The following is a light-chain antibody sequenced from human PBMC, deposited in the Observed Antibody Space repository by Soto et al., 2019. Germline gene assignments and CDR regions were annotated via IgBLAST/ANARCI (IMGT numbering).Light chain of an antibody. CDR1: SSNIGRNT. V-gene: IGLV1-44*01. CDR2: SNN. Sequence: QPVLTQPPSASGTPGQRVTISCSGSSSNIGRNTVNWYQQLSGTAPKLLIYSNNQRPSGVPDRFSGSKSGTSASLAISGLQSEDEADYYCAAWDDSLNGPVFGGGTKLTVL. CDR3: AAWDDSLNGPV. J-gene: IGLJ2*01.